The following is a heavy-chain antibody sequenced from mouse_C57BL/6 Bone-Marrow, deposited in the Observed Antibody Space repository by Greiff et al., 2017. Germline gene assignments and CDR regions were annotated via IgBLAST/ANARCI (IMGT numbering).Heavy chain of an antibody. V-gene: IGHV1-78*01. Sequence: VKLMESDAELVKPGASVKISCKVSGYTFTDHTIHWMKQRPEQGLEWIGYIYPRDGSTKYNEKFKGKATLTADKSSSTAYMQLNSLTSEDSAVYFCARPPYAVVAPYAMDYWGQGTSVTVSS. CDR1: GYTFTDHT. CDR2: IYPRDGST. D-gene: IGHD1-1*01. CDR3: ARPPYAVVAPYAMDY. J-gene: IGHJ4*01.